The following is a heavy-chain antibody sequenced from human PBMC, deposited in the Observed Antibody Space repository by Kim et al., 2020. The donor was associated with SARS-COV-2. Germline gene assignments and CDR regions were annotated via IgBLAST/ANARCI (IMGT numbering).Heavy chain of an antibody. J-gene: IGHJ6*02. V-gene: IGHV1-8*01. CDR1: GYTFTSYD. D-gene: IGHD6-19*01. CDR3: ARGSYSSGWYGWDYYYGMDV. CDR2: MNPNSGNT. Sequence: ASVKVSCKASGYTFTSYDINWVRQATGQGLEWMGWMNPNSGNTGYAQKFQGRVTMTRNTSISTAYMELSSLRSEDTAVYYCARGSYSSGWYGWDYYYGMDVWGQGTTVTVSS.